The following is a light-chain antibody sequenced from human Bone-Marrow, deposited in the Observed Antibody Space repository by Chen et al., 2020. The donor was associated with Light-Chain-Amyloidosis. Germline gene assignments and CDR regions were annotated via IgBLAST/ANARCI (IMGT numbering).Light chain of an antibody. Sequence: QSALTHPASVSGSPGQSIPISCTGTSSDVGGYNHVSWYQQHPDKAPKLMIYEVTNRPSWVPDRFSGSKSDNTASLTISGLQTEDEADYFCSSYTITNTLVFGSGTRVTVL. J-gene: IGLJ1*01. CDR3: SSYTITNTLV. CDR2: EVT. V-gene: IGLV2-14*01. CDR1: SSDVGGYNH.